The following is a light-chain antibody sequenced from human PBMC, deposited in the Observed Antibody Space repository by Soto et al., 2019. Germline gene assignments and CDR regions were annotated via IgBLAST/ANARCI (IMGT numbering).Light chain of an antibody. V-gene: IGKV1-5*03. Sequence: DIQITQSPSTLSASVGDRVTITCRASQTINTWLAWYQQKPGKAPKLLIYKMSTLESGVPSRFSGGGSGTEATLTISSLQPDDFATYYCHQYNSKPWTFGQGTKVDIK. CDR1: QTINTW. CDR3: HQYNSKPWT. CDR2: KMS. J-gene: IGKJ1*01.